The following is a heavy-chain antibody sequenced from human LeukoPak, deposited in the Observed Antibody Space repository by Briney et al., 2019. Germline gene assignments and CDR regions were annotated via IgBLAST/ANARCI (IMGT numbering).Heavy chain of an antibody. CDR2: NNPNSGGT. V-gene: IGHV1-2*02. CDR1: GYTYTGYY. D-gene: IGHD3-9*01. J-gene: IGHJ4*02. CDR3: ARSHYDILTGSPY. Sequence: ASVKVSCKASGYTYTGYYMHWARQAPGQGLEWMGENNPNSGGTNYAQKCQGRVTMTRDTSISTAYMELSRLRSDDTAVYYCARSHYDILTGSPYWGQGTLVTVSS.